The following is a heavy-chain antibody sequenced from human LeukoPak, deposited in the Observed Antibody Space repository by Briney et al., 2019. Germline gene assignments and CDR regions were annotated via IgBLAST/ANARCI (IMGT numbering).Heavy chain of an antibody. Sequence: PSETLSLTCTVSGGSISSYYWSWIRQPPGKGLEWIGYIYYSGSTNYNPSLKSRVTISVDTSKNQFSLKLSSVTAADTAVYYCASRTKEGATDTGGVYYFDYWGQGTLVTVSS. CDR2: IYYSGST. D-gene: IGHD3-16*01. V-gene: IGHV4-59*12. J-gene: IGHJ4*02. CDR3: ASRTKEGATDTGGVYYFDY. CDR1: GGSISSYY.